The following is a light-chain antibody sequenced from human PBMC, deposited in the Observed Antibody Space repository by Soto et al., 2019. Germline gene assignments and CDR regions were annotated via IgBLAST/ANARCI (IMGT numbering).Light chain of an antibody. Sequence: DIQMTQSPSSLSASVGDTVTIACRASQSISSRLSWYQQRPGKAPKLLVYGASTLQSGVPSRFSGSGFGTDFALTINSLQREDFATYYCQQTYSRVTFGQGTKVEIK. CDR3: QQTYSRVT. CDR2: GAS. J-gene: IGKJ1*01. CDR1: QSISSR. V-gene: IGKV1-39*01.